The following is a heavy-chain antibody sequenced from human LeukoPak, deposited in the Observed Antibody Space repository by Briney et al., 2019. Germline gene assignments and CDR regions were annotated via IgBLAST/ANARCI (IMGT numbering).Heavy chain of an antibody. CDR3: ARGGSSWTGSWFDP. Sequence: ASVKVSCKASGYTFTTYAMKWVRQAPGQGPEWMGWINTNTGNPTYAQGFTGRFVFSLDTSVSTAYPQISSLKAEDTAVYYCARGGSSWTGSWFDPWGQGTLVTVSS. CDR1: GYTFTTYA. CDR2: INTNTGNP. D-gene: IGHD6-13*01. V-gene: IGHV7-4-1*02. J-gene: IGHJ5*02.